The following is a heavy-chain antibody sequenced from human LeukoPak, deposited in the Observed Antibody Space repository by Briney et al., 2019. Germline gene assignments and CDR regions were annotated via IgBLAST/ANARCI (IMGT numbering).Heavy chain of an antibody. J-gene: IGHJ4*02. V-gene: IGHV4-30-2*01. Sequence: SQTLSLTCTVSGGSISSGGYYWSWIRQPPGKGLEWIGEINHSGSTNYNPSLKSRVTISVDTSKNQFSLKLSSVTAADTAVYYCASAPFSRSGSYKYYFDYWGQGTLVTVSS. CDR2: INHSGST. CDR1: GGSISSGGYY. CDR3: ASAPFSRSGSYKYYFDY. D-gene: IGHD3-10*01.